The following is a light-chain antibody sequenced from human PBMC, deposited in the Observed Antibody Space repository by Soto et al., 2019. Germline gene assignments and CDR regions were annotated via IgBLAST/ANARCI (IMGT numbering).Light chain of an antibody. J-gene: IGKJ3*01. Sequence: IVLTQSPGTLSLSPGERATLSCRASETVDSNSLAWYQQKPGQAPRLLIYAASRRATGIPDRFIGSGSGTAFSLITTRLEPEDFVVYYCQQYGGSPAFTFGPGTRVDVK. V-gene: IGKV3-20*01. CDR2: AAS. CDR3: QQYGGSPAFT. CDR1: ETVDSNS.